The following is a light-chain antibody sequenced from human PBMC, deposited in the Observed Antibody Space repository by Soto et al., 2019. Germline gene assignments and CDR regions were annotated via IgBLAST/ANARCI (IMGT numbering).Light chain of an antibody. Sequence: DIQMTQTPSSVSASVGDRVTITCRASQSLGRELAWYQQKPGKAPKVLIYDASSLKSGVPSRFSGSGSGTEFTLTISSLQPDDFATYYCQRYNAYWAFGPGTKVDI. CDR3: QRYNAYWA. J-gene: IGKJ1*01. CDR2: DAS. V-gene: IGKV1-5*01. CDR1: QSLGRE.